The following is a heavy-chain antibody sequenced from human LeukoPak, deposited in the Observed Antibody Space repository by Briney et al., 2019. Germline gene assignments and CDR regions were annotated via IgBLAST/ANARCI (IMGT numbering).Heavy chain of an antibody. V-gene: IGHV4-59*08. Sequence: SETLSLTCTVSGAAISSYYGSWIRQPPGKGLEWIGDIYYSGSTNYNPSLKSRVTISVDTSKNQFSLKLSSVTAADTAVYYCARAVGVAAFDIWGQGTMVTVSS. CDR1: GAAISSYY. D-gene: IGHD3-10*01. CDR3: ARAVGVAAFDI. CDR2: IYYSGST. J-gene: IGHJ3*02.